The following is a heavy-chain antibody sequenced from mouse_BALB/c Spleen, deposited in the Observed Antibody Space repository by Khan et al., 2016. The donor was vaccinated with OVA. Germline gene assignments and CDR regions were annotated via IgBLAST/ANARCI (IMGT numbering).Heavy chain of an antibody. Sequence: ESGAELVKPGASVKMSCKASGYTFTSYWINWVKQRPGQGLEWIRDIYPGGHITNYNEKFKNKATLTLDTSSSTAYMQLSSLTSEDSAVYYCSRSPYSDWYFDVWGAGTTVTVSS. J-gene: IGHJ1*01. V-gene: IGHV1-55*01. CDR3: SRSPYSDWYFDV. CDR1: GYTFTSYW. CDR2: IYPGGHIT. D-gene: IGHD1-1*01.